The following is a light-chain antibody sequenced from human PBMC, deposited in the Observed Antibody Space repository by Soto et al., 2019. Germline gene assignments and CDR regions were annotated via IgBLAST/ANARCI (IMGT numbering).Light chain of an antibody. Sequence: QSALTQPASVSGSPGQSITLSCTGTSGDIGGYNYVSWYQQHPGTAPKLMIYDVSSRPSGVSSRFSGSKSGNTASLTISGLQAEDEADYYCTSYTMSDSPVVFGGGTKVTVL. J-gene: IGLJ2*01. CDR3: TSYTMSDSPVV. CDR2: DVS. CDR1: SGDIGGYNY. V-gene: IGLV2-14*03.